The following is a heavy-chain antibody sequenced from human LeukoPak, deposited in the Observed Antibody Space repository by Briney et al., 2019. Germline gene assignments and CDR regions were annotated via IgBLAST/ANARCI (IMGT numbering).Heavy chain of an antibody. V-gene: IGHV3-48*01. J-gene: IGHJ3*02. Sequence: GGSLRLSCAASGFTFSSYSMNWVRQAPGKGLEWVSYISSSSSTIYYADSVKGRFPISRDNAKNSLYLQMNSLRAEDTAVYYCARDSYGGIDAFDIWGQGTMVTVSS. D-gene: IGHD4-23*01. CDR1: GFTFSSYS. CDR2: ISSSSSTI. CDR3: ARDSYGGIDAFDI.